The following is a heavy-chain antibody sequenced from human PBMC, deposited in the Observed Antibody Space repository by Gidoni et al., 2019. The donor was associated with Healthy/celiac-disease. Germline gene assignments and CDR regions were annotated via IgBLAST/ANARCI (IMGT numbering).Heavy chain of an antibody. Sequence: EVQLVESGGGLVQPGRSLRLSCTASGFTFGDYAMSWVRQAPGKGLEWLGFIRSKAYGGTTEYAASVKGRFTISRDDSKSIAYLQMNSLKTEDTAVYYCTRAGLRFLEWSPPTVGDLSVWGQGTTVTVSS. CDR2: IRSKAYGGTT. D-gene: IGHD3-3*01. CDR1: GFTFGDYA. J-gene: IGHJ6*02. CDR3: TRAGLRFLEWSPPTVGDLSV. V-gene: IGHV3-49*04.